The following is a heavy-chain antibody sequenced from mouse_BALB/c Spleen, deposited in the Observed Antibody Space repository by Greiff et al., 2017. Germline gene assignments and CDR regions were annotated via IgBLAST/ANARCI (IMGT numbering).Heavy chain of an antibody. CDR2: ISYSGST. CDR3: AREGGYDAFDY. J-gene: IGHJ2*01. D-gene: IGHD2-2*01. Sequence: VQLQQSGPGLVKPSQSLSLTCTVTGYSITSDYAWNWIRQFPGNKLEWMGYISYSGSTSYNPSLKSRISITRDTSKNQFFLQLNSVTTEDTATYYCAREGGYDAFDYWGQGTTLTVSS. V-gene: IGHV3-2*02. CDR1: GYSITSDYA.